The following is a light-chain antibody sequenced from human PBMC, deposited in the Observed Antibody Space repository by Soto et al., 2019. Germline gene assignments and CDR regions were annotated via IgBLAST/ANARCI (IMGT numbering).Light chain of an antibody. V-gene: IGLV1-51*01. CDR3: GSWDSSLSAYV. Sequence: QSVLTQPPSVSAAPGQKVTISCSGSSXNIGGNSVSWYQQLPGTAPKLLIYDDNKRPSGIPDRFSGSKSGTSATLGITGFQTGDEADYYCGSWDSSLSAYVFGTGTKGIVL. CDR2: DDN. CDR1: SXNIGGNS. J-gene: IGLJ1*01.